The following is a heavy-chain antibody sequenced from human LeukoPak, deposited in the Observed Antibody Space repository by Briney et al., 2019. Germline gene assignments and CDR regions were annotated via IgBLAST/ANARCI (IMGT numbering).Heavy chain of an antibody. V-gene: IGHV4-39*07. Sequence: KPSETLSLTCTVSGGSISSYYWGWIRQPPGKGLEWIGSMYYSGSTYYNPSLKSRVTISINTSKSQFSLKLTSVTAADTAVYYCARAGGSGLIHYWGQGTLVTVSS. D-gene: IGHD6-19*01. CDR2: MYYSGST. J-gene: IGHJ4*02. CDR1: GGSISSYY. CDR3: ARAGGSGLIHY.